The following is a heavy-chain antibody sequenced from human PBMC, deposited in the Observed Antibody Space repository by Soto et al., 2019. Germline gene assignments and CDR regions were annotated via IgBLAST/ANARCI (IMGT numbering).Heavy chain of an antibody. D-gene: IGHD6-13*01. J-gene: IGHJ4*02. CDR3: ARDNSNWSFDY. CDR2: IWNDGSNY. Sequence: QVQLVESGGGVVQPGRSLRLSCAASGFTFSNYGMHWVRQAPGKGLEWVAVIWNDGSNYFYGDSAKGRFTISRDNSKNTLYLQMNSLRAEDTAVYYCARDNSNWSFDYWGQGTLVTASS. CDR1: GFTFSNYG. V-gene: IGHV3-33*01.